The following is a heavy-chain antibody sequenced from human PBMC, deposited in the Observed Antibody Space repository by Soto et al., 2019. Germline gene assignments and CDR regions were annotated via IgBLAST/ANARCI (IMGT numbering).Heavy chain of an antibody. D-gene: IGHD1-26*01. J-gene: IGHJ4*02. CDR3: TRLGGVGATWDGY. CDR1: GFTFSGSA. Sequence: EVQLVESGGGLVQPGGSLKLSCAASGFTFSGSAMHWVRQASGKGLEWVGRIRSKANSYATAYAASVKGRFTISRDDSKNRAYLKMNSLKTEDTAVYYCTRLGGVGATWDGYWGQGTLVTVSS. CDR2: IRSKANSYAT. V-gene: IGHV3-73*02.